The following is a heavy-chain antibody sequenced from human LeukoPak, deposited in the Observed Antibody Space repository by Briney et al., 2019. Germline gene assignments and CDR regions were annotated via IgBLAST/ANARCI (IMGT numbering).Heavy chain of an antibody. CDR1: GYIFTGNY. Sequence: GASVKASCKASGYIFTGNYLHWVRQAPGQGLEWVGWINPNTGVTNYAKKLLARVTMTRDTSIPKAYIALTWLTCDHRGISYCARVASSGTIDHWGQGTLVTVSS. CDR2: INPNTGVT. CDR3: ARVASSGTIDH. J-gene: IGHJ4*02. V-gene: IGHV1-2*02. D-gene: IGHD6-13*01.